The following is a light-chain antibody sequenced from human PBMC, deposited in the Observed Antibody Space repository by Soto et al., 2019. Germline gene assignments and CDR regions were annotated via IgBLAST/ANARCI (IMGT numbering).Light chain of an antibody. Sequence: QLVLTQSPSASASLGASVKLTCTLSSGHSSYAIALHQQQPEKGPRYLMKLNSDGSHSKGDGIPDRFSGSSSGAERYLTISSLQSEDEADYYCQTWGTGILVFGGGTKLTVL. J-gene: IGLJ2*01. CDR3: QTWGTGILV. CDR2: LNSDGSH. CDR1: SGHSSYA. V-gene: IGLV4-69*01.